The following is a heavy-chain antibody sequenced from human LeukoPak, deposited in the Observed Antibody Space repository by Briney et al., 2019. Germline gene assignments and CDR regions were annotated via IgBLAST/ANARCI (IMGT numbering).Heavy chain of an antibody. J-gene: IGHJ4*02. Sequence: GGSLRLSCAASGFTFSSYWMHWVRQAPGKGLVWVSRINSDGSSTSYADSVKGRFTISRDNAKNTLYLQMNSLRAEDTAVYYCAREMQWLVLTGPFDYWGQGTLVTVSS. CDR1: GFTFSSYW. CDR2: INSDGSST. D-gene: IGHD6-19*01. V-gene: IGHV3-74*01. CDR3: AREMQWLVLTGPFDY.